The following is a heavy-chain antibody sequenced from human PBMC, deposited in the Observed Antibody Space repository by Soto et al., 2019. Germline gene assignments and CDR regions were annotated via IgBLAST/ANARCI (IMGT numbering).Heavy chain of an antibody. Sequence: GGSLRLSCAASGFTFSSYAMHWVRQAPGKGLEWVAVISYDGSNKYYVDSVKGRFTISRDNSKNTLYLQMNSLRAEDTAVYYCARGSGYQYYFDYWGQGTLVTVSS. CDR3: ARGSGYQYYFDY. V-gene: IGHV3-30-3*01. CDR1: GFTFSSYA. D-gene: IGHD3-3*01. CDR2: ISYDGSNK. J-gene: IGHJ4*02.